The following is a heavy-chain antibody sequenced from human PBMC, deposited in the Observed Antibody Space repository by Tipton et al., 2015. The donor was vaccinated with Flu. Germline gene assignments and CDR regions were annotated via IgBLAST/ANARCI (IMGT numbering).Heavy chain of an antibody. Sequence: TLSLTCAIYDGSFSGYYWSWIRQPPGKGLEWIGEINHSGSTNYNPSLKSRVTISADTSKNQFSLKLSSVTAADTAVYYCASKVANWGVWEPLDYWGQGTLVTVSS. CDR2: INHSGST. J-gene: IGHJ4*02. CDR1: DGSFSGYY. D-gene: IGHD7-27*01. CDR3: ASKVANWGVWEPLDY. V-gene: IGHV4-34*01.